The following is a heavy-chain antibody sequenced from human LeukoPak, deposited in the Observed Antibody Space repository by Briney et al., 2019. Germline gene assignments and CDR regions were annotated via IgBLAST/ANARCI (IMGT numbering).Heavy chain of an antibody. Sequence: SETLSLTCTVSGDSISSSNYYWGWIRQPPGKDLEWIGSIFYSGSTYYTPSLKSRLTISVDTSKNQFSLKLSSVTAADTAVYYCARGPTLPAATGGRVYYYYGMDVWGQGTTVTVSS. CDR2: IFYSGST. CDR3: ARGPTLPAATGGRVYYYYGMDV. V-gene: IGHV4-39*07. CDR1: GDSISSSNYY. J-gene: IGHJ6*02. D-gene: IGHD2-2*01.